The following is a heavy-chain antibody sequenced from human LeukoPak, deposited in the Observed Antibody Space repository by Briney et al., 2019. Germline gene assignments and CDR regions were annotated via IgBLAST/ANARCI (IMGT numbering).Heavy chain of an antibody. J-gene: IGHJ4*02. CDR1: GFTFSDFW. D-gene: IGHD1-1*01. V-gene: IGHV3-7*01. CDR2: TNEAGGDK. CDR3: AIATTGRGAFGS. Sequence: GGSLRFSCAASGFTFSDFWMSWVRQAPGKGLECVASTNEAGGDKYYVDSVKGRFTISRDNSKNSLPLQMNTLTAEDTAIYYCAIATTGRGAFGSWGQGPLVSVSS.